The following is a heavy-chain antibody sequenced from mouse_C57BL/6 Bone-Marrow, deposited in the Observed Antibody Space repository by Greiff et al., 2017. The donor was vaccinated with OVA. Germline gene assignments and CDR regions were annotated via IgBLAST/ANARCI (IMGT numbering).Heavy chain of an antibody. CDR1: GFTFSDYG. CDR2: ISSGSSTI. J-gene: IGHJ1*03. D-gene: IGHD2-5*01. Sequence: EVQVVESGGGLVKPGGSLKLSCAASGFTFSDYGMHWVRQAPEKGLEWVAYISSGSSTIYYADTVKGRFTISRDNAKNTLFLQMTSLRSEDTAMYYCARNYSNSYWYFDVWGTGTTVTVSS. CDR3: ARNYSNSYWYFDV. V-gene: IGHV5-17*01.